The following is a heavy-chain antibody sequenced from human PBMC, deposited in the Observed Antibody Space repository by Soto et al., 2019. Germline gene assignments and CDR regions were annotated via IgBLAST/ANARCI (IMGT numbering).Heavy chain of an antibody. Sequence: ASVKVSCKASGYTFTGYYMHWVRQAPGQGLEWMGWINPNSGGTNYAQKFQGWVTMTRDTSISTAYMELSRLRSDDPAVYYCARVNNYYDSSGYPYFDYWGQGTLVTVSS. CDR3: ARVNNYYDSSGYPYFDY. J-gene: IGHJ4*02. CDR1: GYTFTGYY. CDR2: INPNSGGT. V-gene: IGHV1-2*04. D-gene: IGHD3-22*01.